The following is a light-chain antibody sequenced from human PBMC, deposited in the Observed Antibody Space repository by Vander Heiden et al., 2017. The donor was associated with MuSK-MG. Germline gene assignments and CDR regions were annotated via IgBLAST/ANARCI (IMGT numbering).Light chain of an antibody. Sequence: EIVLTQSPGTLSLSPGERATLSCRASQSVSSSYLDWYQQKPGQAPRLLIYGASSRAKGIPDRFSGSGSGTDFTLTSSRLEPEDIAVYYWQQDSSSPTFGQGTKVEIK. J-gene: IGKJ1*01. CDR2: GAS. V-gene: IGKV3-20*01. CDR3: QQDSSSPT. CDR1: QSVSSSY.